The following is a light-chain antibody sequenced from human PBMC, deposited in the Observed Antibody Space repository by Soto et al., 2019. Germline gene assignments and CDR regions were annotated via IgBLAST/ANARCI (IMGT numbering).Light chain of an antibody. CDR3: QQYGGSPPFT. Sequence: EIVLTQSPGTLSLSPGERASLSCRASQDITKTFLAWYQQKPDQAPRLLIYGASIRATGIPDRFSGSGSGTDFTLTISRLEPEDFAVYFCQQYGGSPPFTFGQGTRLEIK. J-gene: IGKJ5*01. V-gene: IGKV3-20*01. CDR1: QDITKTF. CDR2: GAS.